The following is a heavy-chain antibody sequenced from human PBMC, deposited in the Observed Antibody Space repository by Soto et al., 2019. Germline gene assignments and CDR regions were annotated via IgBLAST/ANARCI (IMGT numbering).Heavy chain of an antibody. CDR1: GGSIRSNNW. D-gene: IGHD3-16*01. CDR2: IYHSGVT. CDR3: ARISAYHFDY. V-gene: IGHV4-4*02. Sequence: SETLSLTCAVSGGSIRSNNWWSWVRQPPGKGLEWIGEIYHSGVTNYNPSLKSRVTIPVDKSKNQFSLKLSSLTAADTAVYYCARISAYHFDYWGKGTLVNVS. J-gene: IGHJ4*02.